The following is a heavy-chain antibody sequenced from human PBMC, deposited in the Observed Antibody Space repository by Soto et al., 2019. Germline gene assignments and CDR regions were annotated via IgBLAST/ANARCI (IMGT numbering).Heavy chain of an antibody. Sequence: QIPLVQSGAEVKKPGASVKVSCKTSGFTFKGYYIYWVRQAPGQGLELMGWISTYNGITQYTESLQDRVTMTIETSASTAHLELRSLTSEDTAVYFCVRGDTYYSEWYFQYWGQGTLVSVSS. CDR3: VRGDTYYSEWYFQY. J-gene: IGHJ4*02. D-gene: IGHD2-21*01. CDR1: GFTFKGYY. CDR2: ISTYNGIT. V-gene: IGHV1-18*01.